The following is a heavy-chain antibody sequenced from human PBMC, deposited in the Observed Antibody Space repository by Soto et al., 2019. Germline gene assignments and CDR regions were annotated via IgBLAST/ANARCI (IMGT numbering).Heavy chain of an antibody. D-gene: IGHD3-16*01. CDR1: GVSLTSTGVG. J-gene: IGHJ4*02. CDR3: AHRRGGPPKF. V-gene: IGHV2-5*02. CDR2: IYWDDDI. Sequence: QITLKESGPTLMKPTQTLTLTCTLSGVSLTSTGVGVDWIRQPPGKALEWLALIYWDDDIRYSPSLKNRLTITKDISKNQVVLTLTNMDPVDTATYYFAHRRGGPPKFWGQGSLVTVSS.